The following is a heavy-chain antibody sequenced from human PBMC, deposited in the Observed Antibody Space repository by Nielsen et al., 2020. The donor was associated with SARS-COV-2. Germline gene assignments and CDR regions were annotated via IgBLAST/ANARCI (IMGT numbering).Heavy chain of an antibody. Sequence: SQTPSLTRAIPGDSVSSNSAAWNWIRQSPSRGLEWLGRTYYRSKWYNDYGVSVKSRININPDTSKNQFSLHLNSVTPEDTAVYYCARARGAYGDYYYYYYTDVWGKGTTVTVSS. CDR1: GDSVSSNSAA. J-gene: IGHJ6*03. D-gene: IGHD4-17*01. V-gene: IGHV6-1*01. CDR2: TYYRSKWYN. CDR3: ARARGAYGDYYYYYYTDV.